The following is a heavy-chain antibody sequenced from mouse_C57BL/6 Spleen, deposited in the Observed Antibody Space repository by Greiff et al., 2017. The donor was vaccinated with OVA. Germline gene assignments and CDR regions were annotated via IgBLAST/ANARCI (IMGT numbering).Heavy chain of an antibody. J-gene: IGHJ2*01. CDR1: GYTFTSYW. D-gene: IGHD1-1*01. CDR2: IDPSDSYT. Sequence: QVQLQQSGAELVKPGASVKLSCKASGYTFTSYWMQWVKQRPGQGLEWIGEIDPSDSYTNYNQKFKGKATLTVDTSSSTAYMQLSNLTSEDSAVYYCARFPIYYYGSSYLDYWGQGTTLTVSS. CDR3: ARFPIYYYGSSYLDY. V-gene: IGHV1-50*01.